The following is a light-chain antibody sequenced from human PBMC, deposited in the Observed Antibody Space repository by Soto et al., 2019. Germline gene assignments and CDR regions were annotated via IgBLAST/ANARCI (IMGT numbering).Light chain of an antibody. CDR1: SSDVGGYNY. V-gene: IGLV2-14*01. CDR2: DVS. CDR3: SSYTSSSTRV. Sequence: QSALTQPDSVAGSPGQSITISCTGTSSDVGGYNYVSWYQQHPGKAPQLMIYDVSNRPSGVSNRFSGSKSGNTASLTISGLPAEDETDYYCSSYTSSSTRVFGGGTKLTVL. J-gene: IGLJ2*01.